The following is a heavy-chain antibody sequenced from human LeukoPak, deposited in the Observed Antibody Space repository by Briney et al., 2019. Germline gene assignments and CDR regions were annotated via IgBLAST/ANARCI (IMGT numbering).Heavy chain of an antibody. D-gene: IGHD2-15*01. CDR2: ISYDGNNK. CDR1: GFTFTSYV. V-gene: IGHV3-30*03. Sequence: GGSLRLSCAAPGFTFTSYVMHSVRHAPGTGLEWVAVISYDGNNKYYAVSVTGRFTIARYKSKDTLYMQMNLRRAEDRAVYYCARDSRGYCSGCSCYGLNWFDPWGQGTLVTVSA. CDR3: ARDSRGYCSGCSCYGLNWFDP. J-gene: IGHJ5*02.